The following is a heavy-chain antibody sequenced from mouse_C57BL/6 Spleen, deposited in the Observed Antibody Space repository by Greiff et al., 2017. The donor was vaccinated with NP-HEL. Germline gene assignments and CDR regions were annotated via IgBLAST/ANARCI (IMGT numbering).Heavy chain of an antibody. V-gene: IGHV5-4*03. D-gene: IGHD4-1*01. Sequence: EVMLVESGGGLVKPGGSLKLSCAASGFTFSSYAMSWVRQTPEKRLEWVATISDGGSYTYYPDNVKGRFTISRDNAKNNLYLQMSHLKSEDTAMYYCACAPLGLYFDYWGQGTTLTVSS. CDR3: ACAPLGLYFDY. J-gene: IGHJ2*01. CDR1: GFTFSSYA. CDR2: ISDGGSYT.